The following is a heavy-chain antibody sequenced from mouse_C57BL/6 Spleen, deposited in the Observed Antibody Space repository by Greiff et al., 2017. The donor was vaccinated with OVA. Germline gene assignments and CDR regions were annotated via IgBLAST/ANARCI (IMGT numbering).Heavy chain of an antibody. V-gene: IGHV1-82*01. D-gene: IGHD1-1*01. CDR2: IYPGDGDT. J-gene: IGHJ2*01. Sequence: VQLQQSGPELVKPGASVKISCKASGYAFSSSWMNWVKQRPGQGLEWIGRIYPGDGDTNYNGKFKGKATLTADKSSSTAYMQLSSLTSEDSAVYFCARFYGSSYPYYFDYWGQGTTLTVSS. CDR3: ARFYGSSYPYYFDY. CDR1: GYAFSSSW.